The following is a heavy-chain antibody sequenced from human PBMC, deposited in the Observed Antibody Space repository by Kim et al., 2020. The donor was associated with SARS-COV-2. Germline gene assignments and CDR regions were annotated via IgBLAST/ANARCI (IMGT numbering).Heavy chain of an antibody. CDR1: GGSFSTYA. V-gene: IGHV1-69*13. CDR3: ARGPEGGYYFDNSGYYYLGSLDH. Sequence: SVKVSCKAPGGSFSTYAFSWVRQAPGQGLEWMGAVILMVGTSKYAPKFQARVTITADESTNTAYMELSGLTSEDTGVYYCARGPEGGYYFDNSGYYYLGSLDHWGQGTLVTVSS. D-gene: IGHD3-22*01. CDR2: VILMVGTS. J-gene: IGHJ4*02.